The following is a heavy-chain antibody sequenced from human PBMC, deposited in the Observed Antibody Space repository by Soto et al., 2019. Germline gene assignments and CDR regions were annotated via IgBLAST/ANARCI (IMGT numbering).Heavy chain of an antibody. D-gene: IGHD4-4*01. CDR1: GYTFSTYY. CDR3: ARYDYNGYYFDY. Sequence: VKVSCKASGYTFSTYYMHRVRQAPGQGYEWMGIINPSGGSTTYAQKFQGRVTMTRDTSTTTVYMELSSLKSEDTAVYYCARYDYNGYYFDYWGQGTLVTVSS. CDR2: INPSGGST. V-gene: IGHV1-46*01. J-gene: IGHJ4*02.